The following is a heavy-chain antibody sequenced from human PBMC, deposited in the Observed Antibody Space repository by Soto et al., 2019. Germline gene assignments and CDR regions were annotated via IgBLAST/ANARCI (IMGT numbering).Heavy chain of an antibody. CDR2: IIPIFGTA. V-gene: IGHV1-69*13. CDR1: GGTFSSYA. D-gene: IGHD5-12*01. CDR3: ARTPVEMARFDY. J-gene: IGHJ4*02. Sequence: GASVKDSCKASGGTFSSYAISWVRQAPGQGLEWMGGIIPIFGTANYTQKFQGRVTITADESTSTAYMELSSLRSEDTAVYYCARTPVEMARFDYWGQGTLVTVSS.